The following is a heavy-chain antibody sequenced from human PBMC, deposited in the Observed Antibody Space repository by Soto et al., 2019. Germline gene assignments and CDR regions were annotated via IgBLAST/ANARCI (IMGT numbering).Heavy chain of an antibody. CDR2: ISAYNGNT. CDR1: GYTFTSYG. CDR3: ARVSGTGYYYYYYMDV. J-gene: IGHJ6*03. D-gene: IGHD3-9*01. V-gene: IGHV1-18*01. Sequence: ASVKVSCKASGYTFTSYGISWVRQAPGQGLEWMGWISAYNGNTNYAQKLQGRVTMTTDTSTSTAYMELRSLRSDDTAVYYCARVSGTGYYYYYYMDVWGKGTTVTVSS.